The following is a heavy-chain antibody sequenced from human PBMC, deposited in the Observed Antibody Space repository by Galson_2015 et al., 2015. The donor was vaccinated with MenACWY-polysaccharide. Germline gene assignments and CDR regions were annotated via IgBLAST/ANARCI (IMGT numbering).Heavy chain of an antibody. Sequence: SLRLSCAASGFSFNNHGMHWVRQAPGKGLEWVAVLYSDGGFKYYGDSVKGRFTISRDNSNNTLYLQMKNLRVDDTAVYYCARDSNRLRAPLFYYYYGMDVWGQGTTVTVSS. V-gene: IGHV3-33*01. D-gene: IGHD1-14*01. J-gene: IGHJ6*02. CDR2: LYSDGGFK. CDR3: ARDSNRLRAPLFYYYYGMDV. CDR1: GFSFNNHG.